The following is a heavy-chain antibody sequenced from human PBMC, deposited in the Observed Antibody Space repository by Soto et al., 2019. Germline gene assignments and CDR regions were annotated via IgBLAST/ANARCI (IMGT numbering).Heavy chain of an antibody. CDR1: GGSISSYY. CDR2: IYYSGST. J-gene: IGHJ4*02. D-gene: IGHD4-17*01. V-gene: IGHV4-59*08. Sequence: QVQLQESGPGLVKPSETLSLTCTVSGGSISSYYWSWIRQPPGKGLEWIGYIYYSGSTNYNPSLTSRVTISVDTSKNQFSLKLSSVTAAAPAVYYCARRYGVGFDYWGQGTLVTVSS. CDR3: ARRYGVGFDY.